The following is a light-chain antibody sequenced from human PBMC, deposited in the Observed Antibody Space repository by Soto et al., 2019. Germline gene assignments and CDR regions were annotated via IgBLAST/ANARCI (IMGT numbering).Light chain of an antibody. J-gene: IGLJ3*02. V-gene: IGLV2-14*01. Sequence: QSALTQPASVPGSPGQSITISCTGTSSDVGAYNYVSWFQQYPGKAPKLIIYEVTNRPSGVSDRFSGSKSGNTASLTVSGLQAEDESDYYCSSFTTRKTWVFGGGTKVTVL. CDR3: SSFTTRKTWV. CDR2: EVT. CDR1: SSDVGAYNY.